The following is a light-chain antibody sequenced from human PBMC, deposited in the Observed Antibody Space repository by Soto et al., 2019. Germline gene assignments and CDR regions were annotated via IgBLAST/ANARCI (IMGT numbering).Light chain of an antibody. J-gene: IGKJ1*01. V-gene: IGKV3-20*01. CDR2: DAS. CDR3: QHYGNSLWT. CDR1: QSVRSMY. Sequence: EVVLTQFPATLSLSPGDRAALSCKASQSVRSMYLAWYQQKPGQAPRLLIYDASSRATDIPDRFSGSGSGTDFTLTISRLEPEDFAIYYCQHYGNSLWTFGQGTKVDIK.